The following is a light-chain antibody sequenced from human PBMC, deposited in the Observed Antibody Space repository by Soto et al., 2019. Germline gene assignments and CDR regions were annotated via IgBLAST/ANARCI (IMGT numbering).Light chain of an antibody. V-gene: IGKV1-12*01. J-gene: IGKJ1*01. CDR2: AAS. CDR1: EDISTW. CDR3: QQSFSTPPT. Sequence: DIQMTQSPSSVSASVGDRVTITCRSSEDISTWLAWYQQKPGKAPKLLIYAASSLQSGVPSRFSGSGSGTDFTLTISSLQPEDFASYYCQQSFSTPPTFGQGTKVDIK.